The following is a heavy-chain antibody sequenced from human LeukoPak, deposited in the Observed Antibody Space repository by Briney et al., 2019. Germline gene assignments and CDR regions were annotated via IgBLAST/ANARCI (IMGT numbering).Heavy chain of an antibody. CDR2: ISSSSYI. D-gene: IGHD6-13*01. V-gene: IGHV3-21*01. CDR1: GFTFSSYS. J-gene: IGHJ4*02. CDR3: ARGIAAAGTQPLDY. Sequence: GGSLRLSCAASGFTFSSYSMNWVRQAPGKGLEWVSSISSSSYIYYADSVKGRFTISRDNAKNSLYLQMNSLRAEDRAVYYCARGIAAAGTQPLDYWGQGTLVTVSS.